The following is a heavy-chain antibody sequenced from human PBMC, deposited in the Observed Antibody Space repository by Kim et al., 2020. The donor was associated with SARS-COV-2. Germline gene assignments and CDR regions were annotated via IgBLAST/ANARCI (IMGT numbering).Heavy chain of an antibody. D-gene: IGHD6-19*01. CDR3: AKVHSGWDDGRYFDY. CDR2: ISGSGGRS. Sequence: GGSLRLSCAASGFTFSSYTMSWVRQAPGKGLEWVSAISGSGGRSDYADSVKGRFTISRDNYKTTLYLEMNSLRVEDTAVYFCAKVHSGWDDGRYFDYWGRGTLVTVSS. V-gene: IGHV3-23*01. CDR1: GFTFSSYT. J-gene: IGHJ4*02.